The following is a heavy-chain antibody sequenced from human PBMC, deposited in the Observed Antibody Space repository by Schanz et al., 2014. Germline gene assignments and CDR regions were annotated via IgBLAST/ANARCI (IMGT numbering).Heavy chain of an antibody. V-gene: IGHV3-30*19. Sequence: VHLVESGGGLGQRGGSLIVSCEGSGFTFNSYSMNWVRQAPGKGLEWVTIISHDGSIQYGADSVKGRFTLSRDNSKNTMDLQMNSLRPEDTAVYYCGRDYSGGALDYWGQGTLVTVSS. CDR1: GFTFNSYS. J-gene: IGHJ4*02. CDR3: GRDYSGGALDY. D-gene: IGHD6-19*01. CDR2: ISHDGSIQ.